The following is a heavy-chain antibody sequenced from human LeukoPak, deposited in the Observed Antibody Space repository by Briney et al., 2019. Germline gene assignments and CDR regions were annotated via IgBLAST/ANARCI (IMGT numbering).Heavy chain of an antibody. Sequence: PGGSLRLSCAASGFTFSTYSMNWVRQAPGKGLEWVSPISSRSHYIYYADSVKGRFTISRDNAKNSLYLQMNSLRAEDTAVYYCSGLYNYGMDVWGQGTTVTVSS. CDR1: GFTFSTYS. J-gene: IGHJ6*02. CDR2: ISSRSHYI. V-gene: IGHV3-21*01. CDR3: SGLYNYGMDV.